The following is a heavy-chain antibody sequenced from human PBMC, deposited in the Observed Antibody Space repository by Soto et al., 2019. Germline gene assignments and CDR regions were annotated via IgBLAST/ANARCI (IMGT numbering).Heavy chain of an antibody. CDR3: VHSSGGKGAFDI. CDR1: GDSVSSNSAA. V-gene: IGHV6-1*01. J-gene: IGHJ3*02. CDR2: TYYRSKWYN. D-gene: IGHD6-19*01. Sequence: SPTLSLTCAISGDSVSSNSAAWNWIRQSPSRGLEWLGRTYYRSKWYNDYAVSVKSRITINPDTSKNQFSLQLNSVTPEDTAVYYCVHSSGGKGAFDIWGQGTMVTVSS.